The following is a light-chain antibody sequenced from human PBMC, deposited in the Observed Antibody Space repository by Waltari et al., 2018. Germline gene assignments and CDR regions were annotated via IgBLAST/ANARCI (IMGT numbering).Light chain of an antibody. V-gene: IGLV4-69*02. Sequence: HLLLTQSPSACASLGASANLTCPLSSGYSTYAIAWHQQQPEPGPRYLMKLKSDRTYTKGDGIPVRFSGSSAGAGRYLTISSGQSVDAADYYGQAWGTGIVCGPGTKVTVL. CDR1: SGYSTYA. CDR3: QAWGTGIV. CDR2: LKSDRTY. J-gene: IGLJ1*01.